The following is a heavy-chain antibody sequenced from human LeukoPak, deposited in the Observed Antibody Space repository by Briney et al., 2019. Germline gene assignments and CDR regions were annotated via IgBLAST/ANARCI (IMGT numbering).Heavy chain of an antibody. Sequence: GGSLRLSCAASGFTFSSYAMSWVRQAPGKGLEWVSAISGSDGSTYYADSVKGRFTISRDNSKNTLYLQMNSLRAEDTAVYYCAKDREAEGYFDYWGQGTLVTVSS. CDR1: GFTFSSYA. CDR3: AKDREAEGYFDY. V-gene: IGHV3-23*01. J-gene: IGHJ4*02. CDR2: ISGSDGST. D-gene: IGHD3-10*01.